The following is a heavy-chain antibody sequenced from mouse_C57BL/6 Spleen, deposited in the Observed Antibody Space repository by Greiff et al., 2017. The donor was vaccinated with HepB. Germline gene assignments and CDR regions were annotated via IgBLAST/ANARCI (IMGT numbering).Heavy chain of an antibody. CDR1: GYTFTSYW. D-gene: IGHD2-4*01. Sequence: QVQLQQPGAELVKPGASVKVSCKASGYTFTSYWMHWVKQRPGQGLEWIGRIHPSDSDTNYNQKFKGKATLTVDKSSSTAYMQLSSLTSEDSAVYYCAIGSSVYDYDDVLWFAYWGQGTLVTVSA. V-gene: IGHV1-74*01. CDR2: IHPSDSDT. CDR3: AIGSSVYDYDDVLWFAY. J-gene: IGHJ3*01.